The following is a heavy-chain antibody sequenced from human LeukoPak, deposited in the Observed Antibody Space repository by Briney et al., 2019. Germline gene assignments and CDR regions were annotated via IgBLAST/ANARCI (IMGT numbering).Heavy chain of an antibody. Sequence: SVKVSCKASGGTFSSYANSWVRQAPGQGLEWMGRIIPIFGTANYAQKFQGRGTITTDEPTSTAYMELSSLRSEGTAVYYCARVVAARPGGYFDYSGQGTLVTVSS. CDR2: IIPIFGTA. CDR3: ARVVAARPGGYFDY. V-gene: IGHV1-69*05. J-gene: IGHJ4*02. D-gene: IGHD6-6*01. CDR1: GGTFSSYA.